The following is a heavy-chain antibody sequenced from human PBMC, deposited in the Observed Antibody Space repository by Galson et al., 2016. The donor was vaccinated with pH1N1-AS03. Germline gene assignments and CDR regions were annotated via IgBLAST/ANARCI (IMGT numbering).Heavy chain of an antibody. CDR3: AKTVFTDAFDI. D-gene: IGHD4-11*01. J-gene: IGHJ3*02. Sequence: SETLSLTCTVSGGSISSRDHYWVWIRQTPGKGLEWIGHIYYSGNSYYNPSLKSRVNFSVDTSKNQFSLKPASVTAADTAVYYCAKTVFTDAFDIWSPGTRVSVSS. CDR1: GGSISSRDHY. V-gene: IGHV4-39*01. CDR2: IYYSGNS.